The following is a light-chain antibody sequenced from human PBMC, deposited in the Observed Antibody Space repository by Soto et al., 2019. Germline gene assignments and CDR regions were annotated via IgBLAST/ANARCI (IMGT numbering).Light chain of an antibody. V-gene: IGKV3-20*01. CDR3: QQYDSSWGFT. Sequence: EIVLTQSPGTLSLSPGASATHSCRASQSLLSGYLAWYQQKPGQAPKLLIYATSSRATGTPDRFSGSGSGTDFTLTISRVDPEDFAVYFCQQYDSSWGFTFGPGTKVDI. CDR1: QSLLSGY. CDR2: ATS. J-gene: IGKJ3*01.